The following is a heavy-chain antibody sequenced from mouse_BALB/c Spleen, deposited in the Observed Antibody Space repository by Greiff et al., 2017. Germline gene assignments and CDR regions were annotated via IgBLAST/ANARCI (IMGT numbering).Heavy chain of an antibody. CDR2: ISSGGST. V-gene: IGHV5-6-5*01. J-gene: IGHJ2*01. CDR1: GFTFSSYA. CDR3: ARGGAYYRYGFDY. D-gene: IGHD2-14*01. Sequence: EVQRVESGGGLVKPGGSLKLSCAASGFTFSSYAMSWVRQTPEKRLEWVASISSGGSTYYPDSVKGRFTISRDNARNILYLQMSSLRSEDTAMYYCARGGAYYRYGFDYWGQGTTLTVSS.